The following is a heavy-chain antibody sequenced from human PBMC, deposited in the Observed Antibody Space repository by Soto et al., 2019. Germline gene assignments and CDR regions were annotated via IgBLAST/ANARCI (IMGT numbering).Heavy chain of an antibody. Sequence: PSETLSLTCTVSGGSISSSSYYWGWIRQPPGKGLEWIGSIYYSGSTYYNPSLKSRVTISVDTSKNQFSLKLSSVTAADTAVYYCARRGIAAAGSSYNWFDPWGQGTLVTVS. D-gene: IGHD6-13*01. CDR1: GGSISSSSYY. CDR3: ARRGIAAAGSSYNWFDP. J-gene: IGHJ5*02. CDR2: IYYSGST. V-gene: IGHV4-39*01.